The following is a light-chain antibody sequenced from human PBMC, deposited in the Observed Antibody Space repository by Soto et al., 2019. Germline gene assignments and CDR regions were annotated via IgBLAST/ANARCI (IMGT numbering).Light chain of an antibody. CDR1: QSVSSN. Sequence: EIVMTQSPATLSVSPGERATLSCRASQSVSSNLAWYQQKPGQAPRLLIYGASTRATGIPVRFSGSGSGTEFSLTISSLQSEDFAVYYCQHYDGWPYTFGQGTKLEIK. V-gene: IGKV3-15*01. J-gene: IGKJ2*01. CDR2: GAS. CDR3: QHYDGWPYT.